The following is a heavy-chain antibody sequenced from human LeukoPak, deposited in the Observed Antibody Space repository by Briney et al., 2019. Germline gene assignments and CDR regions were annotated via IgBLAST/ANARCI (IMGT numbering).Heavy chain of an antibody. V-gene: IGHV4-31*03. CDR2: IYYSGST. CDR1: GGSISSGGYY. CDR3: ARESPLRATNY. J-gene: IGHJ4*02. Sequence: RSSETLSLTCTVSGGSISSGGYYWSWIRQHPEKGLEWIGYIYYSGSTYYNPSLKSRVTISVDTSKNQFSLKLSSVTAADTAVYYCARESPLRATNYWGQGTLVTVSS. D-gene: IGHD1-26*01.